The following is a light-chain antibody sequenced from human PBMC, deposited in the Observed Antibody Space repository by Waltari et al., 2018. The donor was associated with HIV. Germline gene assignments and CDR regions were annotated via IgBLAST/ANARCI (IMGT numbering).Light chain of an antibody. CDR2: EVS. J-gene: IGLJ2*01. Sequence: QSALTQPASVSGSPGQSITISCIDNRSDVGAYNSVPWYQPHPGKPPKVIIYEVSNRPSGVSNRFSASKSGNTASLTISGLQTEDEADYYCSSYTSISSQVFGGGTKLTVL. V-gene: IGLV2-14*01. CDR1: RSDVGAYNS. CDR3: SSYTSISSQV.